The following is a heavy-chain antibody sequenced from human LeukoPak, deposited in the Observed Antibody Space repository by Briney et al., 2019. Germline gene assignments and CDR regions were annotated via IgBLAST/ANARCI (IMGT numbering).Heavy chain of an antibody. CDR3: ARDLIHRSGEANY. Sequence: PGGSLRLSCAASGFTFSSYSMNWVRQAPGKGLEWVSSISSSSAYIYYADSMKGRFTISRDNAKNSLFLQMNSLRAEDTAVYYCARDLIHRSGEANYWGRGTLVTVSS. CDR2: ISSSSAYI. V-gene: IGHV3-21*04. D-gene: IGHD3-22*01. CDR1: GFTFSSYS. J-gene: IGHJ4*02.